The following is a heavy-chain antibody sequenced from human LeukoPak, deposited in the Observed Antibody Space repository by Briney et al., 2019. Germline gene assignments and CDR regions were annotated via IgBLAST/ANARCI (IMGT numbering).Heavy chain of an antibody. D-gene: IGHD3-9*01. J-gene: IGHJ4*02. CDR2: ISAYNGNT. CDR3: ARHELRYVEWSLALDY. CDR1: GSTFTIYG. V-gene: IGHV1-18*01. Sequence: ASVRVSSKASGSTFTIYGISWVRQAPGQGIEWMGWISAYNGNTNYPQKLQGRVTITTATSTTTAYMKLRSLSSGATAAYYCARHELRYVEWSLALDYWGQGTLVTVSS.